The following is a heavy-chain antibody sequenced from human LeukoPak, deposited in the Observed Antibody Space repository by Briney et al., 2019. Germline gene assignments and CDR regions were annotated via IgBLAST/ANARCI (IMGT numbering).Heavy chain of an antibody. Sequence: GGSLRLSCAASGFTFSSYWMHWVRQAPGKGLVWVSRINGDGSSTSYADSVKGRFTISRDNAKNTLYLQMNSLRAEDTAVYYCARGGPYSSSWLGYWGRGTLVTVSS. CDR2: INGDGSST. V-gene: IGHV3-74*01. CDR3: ARGGPYSSSWLGY. CDR1: GFTFSSYW. D-gene: IGHD6-13*01. J-gene: IGHJ4*02.